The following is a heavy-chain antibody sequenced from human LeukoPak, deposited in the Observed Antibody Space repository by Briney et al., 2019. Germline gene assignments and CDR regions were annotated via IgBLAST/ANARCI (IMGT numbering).Heavy chain of an antibody. V-gene: IGHV3-23*01. CDR1: GFTFSSYF. Sequence: GGSLRLSCAASGFTFSSYFMSWVRQAPGKGLEWVSTIDVSGGSTYYADSVKGRFTISRDNSKNTLYLQMNSPRAEDTAVYYCAKDMYYDSSGPVFDYWGQGTLVTVSS. CDR3: AKDMYYDSSGPVFDY. CDR2: IDVSGGST. D-gene: IGHD3-22*01. J-gene: IGHJ4*02.